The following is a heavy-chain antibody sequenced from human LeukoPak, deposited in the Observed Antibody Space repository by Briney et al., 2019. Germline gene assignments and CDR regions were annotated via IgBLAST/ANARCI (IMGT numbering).Heavy chain of an antibody. V-gene: IGHV4-59*03. J-gene: IGHJ3*01. D-gene: IGHD2-15*01. Sequence: PSETLSLTCIVSDASITTYYWHWIRQAPGKGLEWLGYIYYSGIANYNPSLKSRVTISVDTSKKQFSLQVKSVTAADTAVYYCAASGGWDAFHVWGQGTMVPVSS. CDR1: DASITTYY. CDR3: AASGGWDAFHV. CDR2: IYYSGIA.